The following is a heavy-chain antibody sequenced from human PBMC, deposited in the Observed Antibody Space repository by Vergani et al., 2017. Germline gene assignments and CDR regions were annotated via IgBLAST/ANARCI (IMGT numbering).Heavy chain of an antibody. J-gene: IGHJ4*02. CDR2: IWSDGSNK. CDR3: ASLGRGDLGSGASNY. V-gene: IGHV3-33*01. Sequence: QVHLVESGGGVVQPGRSLRLSCAASGFTFSSYGMHWVRQAPGKGLEWVAVIWSDGSNKYYADSVKGRFTISRDNSKNTLYLQMNSLRAEDTAVYYCASLGRGDLGSGASNYWGQGTLVTVSS. CDR1: GFTFSSYG. D-gene: IGHD3-10*01.